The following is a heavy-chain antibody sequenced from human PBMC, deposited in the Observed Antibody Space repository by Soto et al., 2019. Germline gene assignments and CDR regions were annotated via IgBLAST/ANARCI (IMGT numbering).Heavy chain of an antibody. CDR1: GGSISSGGYY. Sequence: QVQLQESGPGLVKPSQTLSLTCTVSGGSISSGGYYWSWIRQHPGKGLEWIGYIYYSGSTYYNPSLKSRVTISVDTSKNQCSLKLSSVTAANTAVYYCARGPVATILSYDAFDIWGQGTMVTVSS. J-gene: IGHJ3*02. V-gene: IGHV4-31*03. D-gene: IGHD5-12*01. CDR3: ARGPVATILSYDAFDI. CDR2: IYYSGST.